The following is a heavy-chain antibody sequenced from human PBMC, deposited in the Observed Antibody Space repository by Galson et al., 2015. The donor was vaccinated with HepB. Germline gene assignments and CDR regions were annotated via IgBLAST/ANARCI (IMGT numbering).Heavy chain of an antibody. CDR2: IYSGGST. J-gene: IGHJ4*02. V-gene: IGHV3-53*04. CDR3: AREVGAGSFDY. CDR1: GFTVSSNY. D-gene: IGHD1-26*01. Sequence: SLRLSCAASGFTVSSNYMSWVRQAPGKGLECVSVIYSGGSTYYADSVKGRFTISRHNSKNTLYLQMNSLRAEDTAVYYCAREVGAGSFDYWGQGTLVTVSS.